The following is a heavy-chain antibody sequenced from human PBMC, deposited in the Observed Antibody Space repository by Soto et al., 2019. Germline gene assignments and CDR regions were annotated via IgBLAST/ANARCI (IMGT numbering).Heavy chain of an antibody. CDR1: GGSFSGYY. CDR3: ARGRIAAAGRGAWFDP. J-gene: IGHJ5*02. V-gene: IGHV4-34*01. D-gene: IGHD6-13*01. CDR2: INHSGST. Sequence: KTSETLSLTCAVYGGSFSGYYWSWIRQPPGKGLEWIGEINHSGSTNYNPSLKGRVTISVDTSKNQFSLKLSSVTAADTAVYYCARGRIAAAGRGAWFDPWGQGTLVTVSS.